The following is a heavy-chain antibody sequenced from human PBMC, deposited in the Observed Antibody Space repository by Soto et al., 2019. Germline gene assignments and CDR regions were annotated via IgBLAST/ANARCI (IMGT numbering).Heavy chain of an antibody. CDR1: GFTFSTYA. J-gene: IGHJ4*02. V-gene: IGHV3-23*01. Sequence: EVQLLESGGGLVQPGGSLRLSCAASGFTFSTYAMSWIRQAPGKGLEWVSTISGSGGSTYYADSVKGRFTISRDNSKNTLYLQMNSLRVEDPAVYYCAKHVDSSGGSIGHWGQGTLVTVSS. D-gene: IGHD3-22*01. CDR2: ISGSGGST. CDR3: AKHVDSSGGSIGH.